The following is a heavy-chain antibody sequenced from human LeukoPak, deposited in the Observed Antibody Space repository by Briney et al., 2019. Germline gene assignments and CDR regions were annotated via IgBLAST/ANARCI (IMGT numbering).Heavy chain of an antibody. CDR1: GFTFSSYG. D-gene: IGHD2-15*01. V-gene: IGHV3-33*01. CDR2: MYYDGISK. CDR3: ARDLYCSGGSCLYFDY. Sequence: QPGRSLRLSCAASGFTFSSYGMHWVRQAPGKGLEWVAVMYYDGISKYYADSVKGRFTISRDNSMNTLYLQMNSLRAEDTAVYFCARDLYCSGGSCLYFDYWGQGTLVTISS. J-gene: IGHJ4*02.